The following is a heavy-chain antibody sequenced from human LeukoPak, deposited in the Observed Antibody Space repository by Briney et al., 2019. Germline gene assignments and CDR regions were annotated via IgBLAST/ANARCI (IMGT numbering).Heavy chain of an antibody. V-gene: IGHV4-34*01. CDR3: ARRLQPYYFDY. Sequence: SETLSLTCAVYGGSFSGYYWSWIRQPPGKGLEWIGEINHSGSTNYNPSLKSRVTISVDTSKNQFSLKLSSVTAADTAVYYCARRLQPYYFDYWGQGTLVTVSS. J-gene: IGHJ4*02. CDR2: INHSGST. CDR1: GGSFSGYY. D-gene: IGHD4-11*01.